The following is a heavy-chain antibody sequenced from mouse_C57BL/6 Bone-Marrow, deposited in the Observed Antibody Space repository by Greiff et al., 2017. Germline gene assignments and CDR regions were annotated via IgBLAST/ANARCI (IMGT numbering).Heavy chain of an antibody. CDR3: ARSYYCGSSFDWYFDV. D-gene: IGHD1-1*01. J-gene: IGHJ1*03. CDR1: GYSITSDY. V-gene: IGHV3-8*01. CDR2: ISYSGST. Sequence: EVKLMESGPGLAKPSQTLSLTCSVTGYSITSDYWNWIRKFPGNKLEYMGYISYSGSTYYNPSLKSRISITRDTSKNQYYLQLNSVTTEDTATYYCARSYYCGSSFDWYFDVWGTGTTVTVSS.